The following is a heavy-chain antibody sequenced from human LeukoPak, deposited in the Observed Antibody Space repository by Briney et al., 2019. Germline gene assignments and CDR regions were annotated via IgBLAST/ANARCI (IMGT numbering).Heavy chain of an antibody. CDR3: VSFYETY. D-gene: IGHD2/OR15-2a*01. CDR1: GNYW. V-gene: IGHV3-74*01. J-gene: IGHJ4*02. Sequence: GGSLRLSCAASGNYWMHWVRQAPGKGLVWVSHINSDGSWTSYADSVKGRFTISKDNAKSTVYLQMNSLRAGDTAVYYCVSFYETYWGRGTLVTVSS. CDR2: INSDGSWT.